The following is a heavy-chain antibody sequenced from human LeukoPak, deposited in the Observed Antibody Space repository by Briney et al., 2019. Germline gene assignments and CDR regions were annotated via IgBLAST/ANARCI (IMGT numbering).Heavy chain of an antibody. D-gene: IGHD4-17*01. CDR3: ARGLTTLTTSVDY. J-gene: IGHJ4*02. V-gene: IGHV3-74*01. Sequence: GGSLRLSCAASGFTFSTYWMHWVRQAPGKGLVWVSCINSDGSSTSYADSVKGRFTISGDNAKNTLYLQMNSLRAEDTAVYYCARGLTTLTTSVDYWGQGTLVTVSS. CDR1: GFTFSTYW. CDR2: INSDGSST.